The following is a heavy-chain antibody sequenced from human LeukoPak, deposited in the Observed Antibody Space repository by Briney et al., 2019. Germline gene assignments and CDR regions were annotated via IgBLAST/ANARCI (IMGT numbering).Heavy chain of an antibody. D-gene: IGHD3-22*01. CDR3: TRQRSSGSFFPIQKH. J-gene: IGHJ4*02. V-gene: IGHV3-49*03. Sequence: GGSLRLSCTASGFTFGDYAMSWFRQAPGKGLEWVGFIRSKAYGGTTEYAASVKGRFTISRDDSKSIAYLQMNSLKTEDTAVYYCTRQRSSGSFFPIQKHWGQGTLVTVSS. CDR2: IRSKAYGGTT. CDR1: GFTFGDYA.